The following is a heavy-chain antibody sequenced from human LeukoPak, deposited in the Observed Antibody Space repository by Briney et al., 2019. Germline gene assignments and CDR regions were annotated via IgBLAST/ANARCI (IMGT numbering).Heavy chain of an antibody. Sequence: ASVKVSCKVSGYTLTELSMHWVRQAPGKGLEWMGGFDPEDGETIYAQKFQGRVTMTQHKSTDTAYMELSSLRSEDTAVYYCATAPGYYDSSGYLYQWFDPWGQG. J-gene: IGHJ5*02. V-gene: IGHV1-24*01. CDR2: FDPEDGET. CDR1: GYTLTELS. CDR3: ATAPGYYDSSGYLYQWFDP. D-gene: IGHD3-22*01.